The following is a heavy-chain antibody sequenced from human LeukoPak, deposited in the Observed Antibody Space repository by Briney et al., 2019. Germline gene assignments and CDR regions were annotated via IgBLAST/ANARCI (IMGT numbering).Heavy chain of an antibody. J-gene: IGHJ4*02. Sequence: GGSLRLSCAASGFTFSNYGMHWVRQAPGKGLEWVAFIRYDGSNKYYADSVKGRFTISRDNSKNTLYLQMNSMRAEDTAVYYCAKERATVTGYFAYWGQGTLVTVSS. CDR2: IRYDGSNK. CDR1: GFTFSNYG. V-gene: IGHV3-30*02. CDR3: AKERATVTGYFAY. D-gene: IGHD4-17*01.